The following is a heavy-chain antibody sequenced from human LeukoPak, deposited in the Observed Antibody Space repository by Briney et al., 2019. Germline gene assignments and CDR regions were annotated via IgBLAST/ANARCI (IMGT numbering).Heavy chain of an antibody. D-gene: IGHD3-22*01. Sequence: GASVKVSCKASGYTFTGYYMHWVRQAPGQGLEWMGWINPNSGGTNYAQKFQGRVTMTRDTSISTAYMELSRLRSDDTAVYYCANALGYYYDSSGYYSDYWGQGTLVTVSS. CDR1: GYTFTGYY. CDR2: INPNSGGT. V-gene: IGHV1-2*02. CDR3: ANALGYYYDSSGYYSDY. J-gene: IGHJ4*02.